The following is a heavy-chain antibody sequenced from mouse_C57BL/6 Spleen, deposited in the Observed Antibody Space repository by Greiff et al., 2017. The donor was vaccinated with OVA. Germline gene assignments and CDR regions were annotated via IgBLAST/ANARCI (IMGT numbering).Heavy chain of an antibody. Sequence: VQLQQPGTELVKPGASVTLSCKASGYTFTSYWMHWVKQRPGQGLEWIGNINPGNGGTNYNEKFKSKATLTVDKSSSTAYMQLSSLTSEDSAVYYCARQLYYYGRSWYFDVWGTGTTVTVSS. V-gene: IGHV1-53*01. D-gene: IGHD1-1*01. J-gene: IGHJ1*03. CDR2: INPGNGGT. CDR1: GYTFTSYW. CDR3: ARQLYYYGRSWYFDV.